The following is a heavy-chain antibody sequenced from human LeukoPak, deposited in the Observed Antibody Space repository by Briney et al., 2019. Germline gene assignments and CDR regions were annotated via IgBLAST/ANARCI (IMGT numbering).Heavy chain of an antibody. Sequence: GGSLRLSCAACRFTFSSYSMNWVRQAPGKGLEGVSSISSSSRYIYYADSVKGRFTSSRDNAKNSLYLQMNSLRAEDTAVYYCARAYYYDSSVYSGYWGQRTLVTVAT. D-gene: IGHD3-22*01. J-gene: IGHJ4*02. V-gene: IGHV3-21*01. CDR2: ISSSSRYI. CDR3: ARAYYYDSSVYSGY. CDR1: RFTFSSYS.